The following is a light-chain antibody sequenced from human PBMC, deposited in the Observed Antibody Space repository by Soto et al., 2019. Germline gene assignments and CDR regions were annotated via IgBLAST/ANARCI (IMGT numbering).Light chain of an antibody. V-gene: IGLV2-23*01. J-gene: IGLJ1*01. CDR2: EGS. Sequence: QLVLTQPASVSGSPGQSITISCTGTSSDVGSYNLVSWYQQHPGKAPKLMIYEGSKRPSGVSNRFSGSKSGNTASLTISGLQAEDEADYYCCSYAGSDYVFGTGTKLTVL. CDR1: SSDVGSYNL. CDR3: CSYAGSDYV.